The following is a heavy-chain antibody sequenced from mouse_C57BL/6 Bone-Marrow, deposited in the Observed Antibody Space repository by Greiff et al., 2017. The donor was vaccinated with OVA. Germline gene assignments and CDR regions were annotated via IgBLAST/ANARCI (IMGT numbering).Heavy chain of an antibody. D-gene: IGHD1-1*01. CDR3: ARGYYGSSSYYFDY. J-gene: IGHJ2*01. CDR1: DSEVFPIAY. Sequence: QVQLQQSGSELRSPGSSVKLSCKDFDSEVFPIAYMSWVRQKPGHGFEWIGGILPSIGRTIYGEKFEDKATLDADTLSNTAYLELNSLTSEDSAIYYCARGYYGSSSYYFDYWGQGTTLTVSS. CDR2: ILPSIGRT. V-gene: IGHV15-2*01.